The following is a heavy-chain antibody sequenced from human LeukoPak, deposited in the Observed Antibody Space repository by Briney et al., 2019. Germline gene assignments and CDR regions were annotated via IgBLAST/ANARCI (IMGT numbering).Heavy chain of an antibody. CDR2: ISSSGHYM. V-gene: IGHV3-21*01. J-gene: IGHJ4*02. Sequence: PGGSLRLSCAASGFTFSSYSMNWVRQAPGKGLQWVSSISSSGHYMYYADSVKGRFTISRDNAKNSLYLHMNSLRAEDTAVYYCARDTALSDFDYWGQGTLVTASS. CDR3: ARDTALSDFDY. D-gene: IGHD4-17*01. CDR1: GFTFSSYS.